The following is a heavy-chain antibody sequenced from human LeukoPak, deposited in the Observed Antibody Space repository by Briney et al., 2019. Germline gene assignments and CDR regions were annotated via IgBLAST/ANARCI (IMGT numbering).Heavy chain of an antibody. D-gene: IGHD3-10*02. CDR1: GYTFTGYY. CDR2: INPNSGGT. Sequence: ASVKVSCKASGYTFTGYYMHWVRQAPGQGLEWMGWINPNSGGTNYAQKFQGRVTMTRDTSISTAYMELSRLRSDDTAVYYCARESYPELFGEGTSDYGMDVWGQGTTVTVSS. J-gene: IGHJ6*02. V-gene: IGHV1-2*02. CDR3: ARESYPELFGEGTSDYGMDV.